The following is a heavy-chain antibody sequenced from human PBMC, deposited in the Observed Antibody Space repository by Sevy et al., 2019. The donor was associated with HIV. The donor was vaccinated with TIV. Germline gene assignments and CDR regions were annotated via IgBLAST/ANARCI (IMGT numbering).Heavy chain of an antibody. D-gene: IGHD2-15*01. V-gene: IGHV3-21*01. CDR2: IGSSSRYI. Sequence: VGSLRLSCAASGFTFSNYNMNWVRQAPGKALEWVSSIGSSSRYIYYADSMKGRFTISRDNAKNSLYLQMNSLRAEDTAVYYCARVVAYCSGGSCFPGYYYGMDVWGQGTTVTVSS. J-gene: IGHJ6*02. CDR3: ARVVAYCSGGSCFPGYYYGMDV. CDR1: GFTFSNYN.